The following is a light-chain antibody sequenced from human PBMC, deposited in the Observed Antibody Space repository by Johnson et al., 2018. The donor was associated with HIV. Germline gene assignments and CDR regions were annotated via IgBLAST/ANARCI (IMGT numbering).Light chain of an antibody. CDR3: GTWDSSLSAHYV. CDR2: AKN. J-gene: IGLJ1*01. Sequence: QSVLTQPPSVSAAPGQKVTISCSGTSSNVGNNYVSWYQQFPGTAPKLLIYAKNKRPSGIPDRFSASKSGTSATLALTGLQTGDEADYYCGTWDSSLSAHYVFGTGTKVTVL. CDR1: SSNVGNNY. V-gene: IGLV1-51*02.